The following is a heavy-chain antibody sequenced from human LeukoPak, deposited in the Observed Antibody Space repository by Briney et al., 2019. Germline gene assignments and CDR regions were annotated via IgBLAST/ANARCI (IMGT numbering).Heavy chain of an antibody. CDR2: IYSGGST. CDR1: GFTVSTNY. CDR3: ASYRYGSSFAFDI. V-gene: IGHV3-66*01. J-gene: IGHJ3*02. Sequence: SGGSLRLSRGASGFTVSTNYMSWVRQAPGKGLEWVSIIYSGGSTYYADSVKGRFTISRDNSKNTLYLQMNSLRAEDTAVYYCASYRYGSSFAFDIWGQGTMATVSS. D-gene: IGHD6-6*01.